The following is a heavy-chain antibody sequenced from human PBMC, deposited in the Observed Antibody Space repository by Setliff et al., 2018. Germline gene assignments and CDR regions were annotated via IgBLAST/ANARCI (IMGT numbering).Heavy chain of an antibody. Sequence: SETLSLTCTVSGGSISSYYWSWIRQPAGKGLEWIGHIYIGGSANYNPSLKSRVTMSIDTSKNQFSLKVSSVTAADTAVYYCASPNYYDSSGYYDYWGQGTLVTVSS. D-gene: IGHD3-22*01. V-gene: IGHV4-4*07. CDR1: GGSISSYY. J-gene: IGHJ4*02. CDR2: IYIGGSA. CDR3: ASPNYYDSSGYYDY.